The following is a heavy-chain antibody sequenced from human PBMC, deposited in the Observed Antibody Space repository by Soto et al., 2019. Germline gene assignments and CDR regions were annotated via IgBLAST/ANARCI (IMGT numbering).Heavy chain of an antibody. D-gene: IGHD5-18*01. CDR1: GFTFSSYA. V-gene: IGHV3-23*01. CDR2: ISGSGGST. Sequence: EVQLLESGGGLVQPGGSLRLSCAASGFTFSSYAMSWVRQAPGKGLEWVSAISGSGGSTYYADSVKGRFTISRDNSKNTLYLQMNSLRAEDTAVYYCAKDLGYSYGYRGWYFDLWGRGTLVTVSS. CDR3: AKDLGYSYGYRGWYFDL. J-gene: IGHJ2*01.